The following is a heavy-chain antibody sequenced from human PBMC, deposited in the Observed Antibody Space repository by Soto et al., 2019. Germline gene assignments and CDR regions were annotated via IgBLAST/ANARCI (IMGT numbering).Heavy chain of an antibody. CDR3: ARHRRGSGSSSYYYYGMDV. CDR2: IEPSDSYT. J-gene: IGHJ6*02. CDR1: GYSFTSYW. Sequence: PGESLKISCKGSGYSFTSYWISWVRQMPGKGLEWMGRIEPSDSYTNYSPSFQGHVTISADKSISTAYLQWSSLKASDTTMYYCARHRRGSGSSSYYYYGMDVWGQGTTVTVSS. V-gene: IGHV5-10-1*01. D-gene: IGHD6-6*01.